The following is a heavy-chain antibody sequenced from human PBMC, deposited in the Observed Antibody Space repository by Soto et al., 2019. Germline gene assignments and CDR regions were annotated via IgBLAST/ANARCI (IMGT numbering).Heavy chain of an antibody. J-gene: IGHJ4*02. Sequence: GRFTISRDNSKNTLYLQMGSLRAEDMAVYYCGIDTKSGSYSLDYWGQGTLVTVSS. D-gene: IGHD1-26*01. CDR3: GIDTKSGSYSLDY. V-gene: IGHV3-64*01.